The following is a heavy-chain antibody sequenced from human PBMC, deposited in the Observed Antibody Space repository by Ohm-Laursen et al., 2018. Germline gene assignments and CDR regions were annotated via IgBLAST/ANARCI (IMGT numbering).Heavy chain of an antibody. CDR1: GFTFSYYG. V-gene: IGHV3-30*18. CDR2: ISYDGSNK. J-gene: IGHJ3*02. Sequence: SLRLSCAASGFTFSYYGLHWVRQAPGKGLEWVAVISYDGSNKYYVDSVKGRFTISRDNSKNTLYLQMDSLRAEDTAVYYCAKGDTSTDAFDIWGQGTMVTVSS. CDR3: AKGDTSTDAFDI.